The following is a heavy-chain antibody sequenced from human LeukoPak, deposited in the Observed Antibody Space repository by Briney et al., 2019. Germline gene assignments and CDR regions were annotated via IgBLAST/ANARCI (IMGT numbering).Heavy chain of an antibody. CDR1: GGSIRSYY. V-gene: IGHV4-59*01. CDR3: ARGDCSGGSCYGAFDI. J-gene: IGHJ3*02. D-gene: IGHD2-15*01. Sequence: PSETLSLTCTVSGGSIRSYYWSWIRQPPGKGLEWIGYIFYSGGANYNPSLKSRVTISVDTSKNQFSLKLTSVTAADTAVYYCARGDCSGGSCYGAFDIWGQGTMVTVSS. CDR2: IFYSGGA.